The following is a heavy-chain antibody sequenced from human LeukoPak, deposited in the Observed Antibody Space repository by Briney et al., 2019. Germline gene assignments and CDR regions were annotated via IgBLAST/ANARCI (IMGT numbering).Heavy chain of an antibody. Sequence: GGSLRLSCAASGFTFSSYGMHWVRQTPGKGLEWVAVISYDGSNKYYADSVKGRFIISRDNSKNTLYLQMNSLRAEDTAVYYCAKGRYSSSSGYYYYGMDVWGQGTTVTVSS. D-gene: IGHD6-6*01. CDR3: AKGRYSSSSGYYYYGMDV. CDR2: ISYDGSNK. CDR1: GFTFSSYG. V-gene: IGHV3-30*18. J-gene: IGHJ6*02.